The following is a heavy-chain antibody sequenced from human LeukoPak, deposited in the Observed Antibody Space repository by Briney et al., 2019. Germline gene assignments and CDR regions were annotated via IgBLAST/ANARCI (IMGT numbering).Heavy chain of an antibody. V-gene: IGHV3-74*01. D-gene: IGHD6-19*01. Sequence: GGSLRLSCAASGFTFSKYWMLWVRQAPGKGLESVSRVNTDGTVTTYAASVKGRFTVSRDNADNTMFLQMNSVRDEDTAVYYCATKQWLAPPPDSWGQGTPVTVSS. CDR2: VNTDGTVT. CDR1: GFTFSKYW. CDR3: ATKQWLAPPPDS. J-gene: IGHJ4*02.